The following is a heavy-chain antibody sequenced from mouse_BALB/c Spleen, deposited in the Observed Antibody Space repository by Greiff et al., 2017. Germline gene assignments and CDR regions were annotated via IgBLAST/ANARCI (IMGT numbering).Heavy chain of an antibody. CDR2: ISSGGSYT. Sequence: EVKVVESGGDLVKPGGSLKLSCAASGFTFSSYGMSWVRQTPDKRLEWVATISSGGSYTYYPDSVKGRFTISRDNAKNTLYLQMSSLKSEDTAMYYCARKGITTATAYWGQGTLVTVSA. CDR1: GFTFSSYG. CDR3: ARKGITTATAY. J-gene: IGHJ3*01. D-gene: IGHD1-2*01. V-gene: IGHV5-6*01.